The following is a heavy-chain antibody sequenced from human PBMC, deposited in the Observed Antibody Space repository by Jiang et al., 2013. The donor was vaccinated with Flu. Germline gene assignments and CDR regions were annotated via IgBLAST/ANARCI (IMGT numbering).Heavy chain of an antibody. D-gene: IGHD5-12*01. CDR1: SIISDSYY. CDR2: YDMGGT. Sequence: SIISDSYYWGWIRQPPREGAGVDREIYDMGGTYYKPSLKSRVTMSADTSRKNLSLNLRSVTAADTAVYFCVRAQKYSGFELPYFDYWGQGILVTVSS. V-gene: IGHV4-39*07. J-gene: IGHJ4*02. CDR3: VRAQKYSGFELPYFDY.